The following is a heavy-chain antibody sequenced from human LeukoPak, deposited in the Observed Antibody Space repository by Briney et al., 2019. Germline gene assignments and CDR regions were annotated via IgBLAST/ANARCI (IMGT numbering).Heavy chain of an antibody. V-gene: IGHV3-30*02. J-gene: IGHJ4*02. D-gene: IGHD5-18*01. Sequence: PGGSLRLSCAASGFTFSSYGMHWVRQAPGKGLEWVAFIRYDGSNKYYADSVKGRFTISRDNSKNTLYLQMNSLGAEDAAVYYCAKDGFGYSYGYFVYRGQGTLVTVSS. CDR1: GFTFSSYG. CDR2: IRYDGSNK. CDR3: AKDGFGYSYGYFVY.